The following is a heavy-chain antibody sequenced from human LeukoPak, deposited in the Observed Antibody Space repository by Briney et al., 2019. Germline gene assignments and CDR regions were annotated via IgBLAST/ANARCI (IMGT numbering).Heavy chain of an antibody. V-gene: IGHV4-31*03. Sequence: SETLSLTCTVSGGSISSGGYYWSWIRQHPGKGLEWIWYIYYSGSTYYNPSLKSRVTISVDTSKNQFSLKLSSVTAADTAVYYCARGRTYYYVFDPWGQGTLVTVSS. CDR1: GGSISSGGYY. CDR2: IYYSGST. J-gene: IGHJ5*02. D-gene: IGHD3-10*02. CDR3: ARGRTYYYVFDP.